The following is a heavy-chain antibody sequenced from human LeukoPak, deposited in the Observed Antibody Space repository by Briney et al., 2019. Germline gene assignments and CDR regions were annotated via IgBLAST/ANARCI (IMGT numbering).Heavy chain of an antibody. D-gene: IGHD4-17*01. Sequence: PGGSLRLSCAASGFTVRSNYMTWVRQAPGKGLEGVSVINTGGSTYYADSVKGRFTISRDDSKNTLYLQMNSLRAEDTAVYYCVRDGDYHLYWGQGTLVTVSS. J-gene: IGHJ4*02. CDR3: VRDGDYHLY. CDR1: GFTVRSNY. CDR2: INTGGST. V-gene: IGHV3-53*01.